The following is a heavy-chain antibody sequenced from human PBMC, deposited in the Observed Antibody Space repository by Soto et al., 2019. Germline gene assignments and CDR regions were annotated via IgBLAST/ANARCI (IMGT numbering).Heavy chain of an antibody. CDR1: GFSFNNPRVG. CDR2: IFSNDEK. D-gene: IGHD3-10*01. Sequence: QVTLKESGPVLVKPTETLTLTCTVSGFSFNNPRVGVSWIRQPPGKALEWLAHIFSNDEKSYSASLKSGLTLSKEISKSQVVLTMTAMDPVDTATYSWARVYGFGELFLFDYWGQGTLVTVSP. CDR3: ARVYGFGELFLFDY. V-gene: IGHV2-26*01. J-gene: IGHJ4*02.